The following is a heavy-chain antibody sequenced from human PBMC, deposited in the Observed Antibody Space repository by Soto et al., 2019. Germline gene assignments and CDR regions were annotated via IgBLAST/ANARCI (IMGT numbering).Heavy chain of an antibody. Sequence: QVQLVESGGGVVQPGRSLRLSCAASGFTFSSYGMHWVRQAPGKGLEWVAVISYDGSNKYYADSVKGRFTISRDNSKKTLYLKMNSLRAEDTAVYYCAKDRIGVEVATVESGLFDYWGQGTLVTVSS. CDR3: AKDRIGVEVATVESGLFDY. V-gene: IGHV3-30*18. CDR1: GFTFSSYG. CDR2: ISYDGSNK. J-gene: IGHJ4*02. D-gene: IGHD5-12*01.